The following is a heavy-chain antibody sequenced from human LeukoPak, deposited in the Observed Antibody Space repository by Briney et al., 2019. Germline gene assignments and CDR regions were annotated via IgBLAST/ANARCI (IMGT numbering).Heavy chain of an antibody. CDR2: ISAYNGNT. V-gene: IGHV1-18*01. CDR1: GYTFTSYG. Sequence: ASVTVSCKAYGYTFTSYGISWVRQAPGQGLEWMGWISAYNGNTNYAQKLQGRVTMTTDTSTSTAYMELRSLRSDDTAVYYCAYYCGGTPCHKKNYMAVWDKGTTVTVSS. J-gene: IGHJ6*03. D-gene: IGHD2-21*01. CDR3: AYYCGGTPCHKKNYMAV.